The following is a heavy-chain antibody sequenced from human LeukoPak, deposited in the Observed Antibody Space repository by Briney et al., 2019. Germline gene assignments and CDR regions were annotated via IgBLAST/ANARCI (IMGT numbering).Heavy chain of an antibody. CDR2: ISSSGSTI. CDR3: ARDLEYSSSPLDY. J-gene: IGHJ4*02. CDR1: GFTVSSNY. V-gene: IGHV3-48*03. Sequence: QPGGSLRLSCAASGFTVSSNYMSWVRQAPGKGLEWVSYISSSGSTIYYAYSVRGRFTISRDNTKNLLYLQMNSLRVEDTAVYYCARDLEYSSSPLDYWGQGDLVTVSS. D-gene: IGHD6-6*01.